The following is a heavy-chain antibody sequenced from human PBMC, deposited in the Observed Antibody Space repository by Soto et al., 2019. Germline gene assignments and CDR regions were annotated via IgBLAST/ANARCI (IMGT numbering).Heavy chain of an antibody. J-gene: IGHJ6*02. CDR3: ARELHHCSSTSCYVLFYGMDV. Sequence: GGYLRLSCAASKFTFSSYSMHWVRQAPGKGLEWVAVISYDESNKYYADSVKGRFTISRDNSKNTLYLQMNSLRAEDTAVYHCARELHHCSSTSCYVLFYGMDVWGRGTTVTVSS. V-gene: IGHV3-30-3*01. CDR2: ISYDESNK. CDR1: KFTFSSYS. D-gene: IGHD2-2*01.